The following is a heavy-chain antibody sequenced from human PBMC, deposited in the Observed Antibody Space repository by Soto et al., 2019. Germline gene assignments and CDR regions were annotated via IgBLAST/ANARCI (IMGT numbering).Heavy chain of an antibody. Sequence: QVQLVQSGAEVKKPWASVKVSCKASGYTFTSYGISWVRQAPGQGLEWMGWISAYNGNTNYAQKLQGRVTRTTDTSRGTAYRELRALRSDNMCVYYCARIEYPTLTTPPDYWGQGTLVTVSS. CDR3: ARIEYPTLTTPPDY. CDR2: ISAYNGNT. J-gene: IGHJ4*02. CDR1: GYTFTSYG. D-gene: IGHD4-17*01. V-gene: IGHV1-18*03.